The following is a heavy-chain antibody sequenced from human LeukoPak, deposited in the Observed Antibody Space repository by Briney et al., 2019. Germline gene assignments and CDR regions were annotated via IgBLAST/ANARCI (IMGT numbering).Heavy chain of an antibody. CDR1: GYTLTELS. V-gene: IGHV1-24*01. J-gene: IGHJ4*02. CDR2: FDPGDGET. CDR3: ATDRTGYGSLPLDY. D-gene: IGHD4-17*01. Sequence: GASVKVSCKVSGYTLTELSMHWVRQAPGKGLEWMGGFDPGDGETIYAQKFQGRVTMTEDTSTDTAYMELSSLRSEDTAVYYCATDRTGYGSLPLDYWGQGTLVTVSS.